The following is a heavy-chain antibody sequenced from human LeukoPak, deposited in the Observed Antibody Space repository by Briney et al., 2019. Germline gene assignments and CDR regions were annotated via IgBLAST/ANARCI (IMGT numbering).Heavy chain of an antibody. CDR2: INWNGGST. CDR3: AREGAYYYDSSGSEGAFDI. V-gene: IGHV3-20*04. J-gene: IGHJ3*02. CDR1: GFTFDDYG. Sequence: PGGSLRLSCAASGFTFDDYGMSWVRQAPGKGLEWVSGINWNGGSTGYADSVKGRFTISRDNAKNSLYLQMNSLRAEDTALYYCAREGAYYYDSSGSEGAFDIWGQGTIVTVPS. D-gene: IGHD3-22*01.